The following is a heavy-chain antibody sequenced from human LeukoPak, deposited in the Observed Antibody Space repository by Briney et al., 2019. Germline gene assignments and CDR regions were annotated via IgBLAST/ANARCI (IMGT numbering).Heavy chain of an antibody. Sequence: KPGGSLRLSCAPSGFTFSSSGMHWVRQAPGKGLEWVAFIRHDGSEKHYADSVKGRFTISRDNSKNTLYLQMNSLRVEETAVYYCAKDHCSTWDNYFDYWGRGTLVTVSS. CDR2: IRHDGSEK. CDR3: AKDHCSTWDNYFDY. J-gene: IGHJ4*02. D-gene: IGHD6-13*01. V-gene: IGHV3-30*02. CDR1: GFTFSSSG.